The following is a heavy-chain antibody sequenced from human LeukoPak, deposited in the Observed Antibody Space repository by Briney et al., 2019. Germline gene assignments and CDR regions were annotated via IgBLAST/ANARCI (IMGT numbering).Heavy chain of an antibody. V-gene: IGHV4-59*08. Sequence: SETLSLTCTVSGGSISSYYWSWIRQPPGKGLEWIGYIYYSGSTNYNPSHKSRVTISVDTSKNQFSLKLSSVTAADTAVYYCARHHDYGDSFFDYWGQGTLVTVSS. CDR2: IYYSGST. CDR1: GGSISSYY. CDR3: ARHHDYGDSFFDY. D-gene: IGHD4-17*01. J-gene: IGHJ4*02.